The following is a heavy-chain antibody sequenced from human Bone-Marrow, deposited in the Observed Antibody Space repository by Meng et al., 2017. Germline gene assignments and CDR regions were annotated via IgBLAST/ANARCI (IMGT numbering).Heavy chain of an antibody. CDR2: IYYSGST. CDR3: AREDYGDFRHAFDI. V-gene: IGHV4-31*03. J-gene: IGHJ3*02. CDR1: GGSISSGGYY. Sequence: VQRQGSGPGLVKPSQTLSLTCTVSGGSISSGGYYWSWIRQHPGKGLEWIGYIYYSGSTYYNPSLKSRVTISVDTSKNQFSLKLSSVTAADTAVYYCAREDYGDFRHAFDIWGQGTMVTVSS. D-gene: IGHD4-17*01.